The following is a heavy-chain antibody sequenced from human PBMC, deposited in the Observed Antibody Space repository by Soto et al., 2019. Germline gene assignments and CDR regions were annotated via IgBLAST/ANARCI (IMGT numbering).Heavy chain of an antibody. CDR3: ARQVYGDYLGGNWFDP. J-gene: IGHJ5*02. V-gene: IGHV4-39*01. CDR2: ISHDGHA. CDR1: DDSISDSRYY. Sequence: PSATLSLTCSVLDDSISDSRYYWGWIRHSPEKGLEWIGSISHDGHAYYNPPLKSRVTLFADTSRNQFSLKMKSVTVADTALYFCARQVYGDYLGGNWFDPWGQGAPVTVSS. D-gene: IGHD4-17*01.